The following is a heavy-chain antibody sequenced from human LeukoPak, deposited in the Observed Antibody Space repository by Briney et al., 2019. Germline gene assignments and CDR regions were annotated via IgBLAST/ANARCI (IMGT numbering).Heavy chain of an antibody. CDR2: LSGSGSTT. CDR3: AKAGYSSSWPFDY. D-gene: IGHD6-13*01. Sequence: GGSLGLSRAASGFSFSSNGMSWVRQAPGKGLEWVSALSGSGSTTYYADSVKGRFTISRDNSKNTVFLQMNSLRVEDTAVYYCAKAGYSSSWPFDYWGQGTQVTVSS. CDR1: GFSFSSNG. J-gene: IGHJ4*02. V-gene: IGHV3-23*01.